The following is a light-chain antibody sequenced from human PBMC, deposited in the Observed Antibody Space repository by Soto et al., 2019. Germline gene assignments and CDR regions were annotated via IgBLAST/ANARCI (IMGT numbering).Light chain of an antibody. CDR1: SSDVGAYNL. Sequence: QSALTQPASVSGSPGQSITVSCTGTSSDVGAYNLVSWYQQYPGKAPRLIIYEGTKRPSGISHRVSGSKSDNTASLTISGLRAEDEAHYHCCSYAGSRTFVFGGGTKLTVL. J-gene: IGLJ3*02. CDR3: CSYAGSRTFV. V-gene: IGLV2-23*01. CDR2: EGT.